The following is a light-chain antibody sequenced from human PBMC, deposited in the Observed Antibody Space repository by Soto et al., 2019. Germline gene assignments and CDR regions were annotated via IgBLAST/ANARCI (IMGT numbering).Light chain of an antibody. CDR1: QTVSTW. CDR3: QQFFNYPWT. J-gene: IGKJ1*01. V-gene: IGKV1-5*01. Sequence: IPITHSPTSLSASFGYGFAITVGASQTVSTWLAWYQQKPGTAPRLLIYGASSLNSGVPSRFSGSGSGTEFTLSISSLQPDDFATYYCQQFFNYPWTFGQGTKVDIK. CDR2: GAS.